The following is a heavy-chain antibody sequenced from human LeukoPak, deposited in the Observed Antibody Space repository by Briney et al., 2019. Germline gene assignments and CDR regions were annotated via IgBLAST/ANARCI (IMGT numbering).Heavy chain of an antibody. CDR3: AKEWYSSGYHGFDY. J-gene: IGHJ4*02. V-gene: IGHV3-23*01. D-gene: IGHD3-22*01. CDR1: GFTFSIYA. CDR2: ITGSSSHT. Sequence: GGSLRLSCAASGFTFSIYAMSWVRQAPGKGLEWVSAITGSSSHTYYADSMRGRFTISRDNSKNTLYLQINNLRDEDTAVYYCAKEWYSSGYHGFDYWGQGTLVIVSS.